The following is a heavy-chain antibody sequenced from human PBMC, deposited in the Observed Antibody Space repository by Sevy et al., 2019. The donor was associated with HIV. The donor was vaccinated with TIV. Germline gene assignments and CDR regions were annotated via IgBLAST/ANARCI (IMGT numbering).Heavy chain of an antibody. CDR3: ARGVGLDH. D-gene: IGHD1-26*01. CDR1: GFTFSPYW. V-gene: IGHV3-7*01. Sequence: GGSLRLSCETSGFTFSPYWMTWVRQAPGKGLEWVANIRPDGSDKYYVDSVKGRFTISRDNAKSSLYLQMNSLRADDTAMYYCARGVGLDHWGQGALVTVSS. J-gene: IGHJ4*02. CDR2: IRPDGSDK.